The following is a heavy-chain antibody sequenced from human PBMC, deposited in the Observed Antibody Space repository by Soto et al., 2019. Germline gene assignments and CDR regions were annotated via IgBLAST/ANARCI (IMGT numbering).Heavy chain of an antibody. J-gene: IGHJ4*02. CDR2: ISYDGSNK. Sequence: GGSLRLSCAASGFTLSSYAMHWVRQAPGKGLEWVAVISYDGSNKYYADSVKGRFTISRDNSKNTLYLQMNSLRAEDTAVYYCARDPPGYYYDSKIAFDYWGQGTLVTVSS. CDR1: GFTLSSYA. V-gene: IGHV3-30-3*01. D-gene: IGHD3-22*01. CDR3: ARDPPGYYYDSKIAFDY.